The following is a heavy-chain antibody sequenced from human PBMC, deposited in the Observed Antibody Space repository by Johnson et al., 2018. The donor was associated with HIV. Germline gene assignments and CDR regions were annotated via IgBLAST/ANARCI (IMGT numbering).Heavy chain of an antibody. CDR1: RFTFSNAW. CDR2: IKSKTDGGTT. D-gene: IGHD2-15*01. Sequence: VQLVESGGGLVKPGGSLRLSCAASRFTFSNAWMSWVRQAPGKGLEWVGRIKSKTDGGTTDYAAPVKGRFTISRDNAKNSLYWQMDSLRANDTALYYCAGGIVEVPPRYRLLRDDVVDVWGQGTMVTVSS. V-gene: IGHV3-15*05. J-gene: IGHJ3*01. CDR3: AGGIVEVPPRYRLLRDDVVDV.